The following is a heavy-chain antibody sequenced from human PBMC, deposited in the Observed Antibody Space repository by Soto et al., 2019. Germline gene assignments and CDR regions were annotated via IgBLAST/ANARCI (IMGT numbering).Heavy chain of an antibody. CDR3: AREVMYCSSTSCPGPLYYYYYYMDV. V-gene: IGHV3-7*01. CDR2: IKQEGSEK. D-gene: IGHD2-2*01. CDR1: GFTFSSYW. Sequence: GGSLRLSCAASGFTFSSYWMSWVRQAPGKGREWVANIKQEGSEKYYVDSVKGRFTISRDNAKNSLYLQMNSLRAEDTAVYYCAREVMYCSSTSCPGPLYYYYYYMDVWGKGTTVTVSS. J-gene: IGHJ6*03.